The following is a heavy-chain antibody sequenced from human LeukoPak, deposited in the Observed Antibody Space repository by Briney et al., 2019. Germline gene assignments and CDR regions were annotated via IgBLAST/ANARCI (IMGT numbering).Heavy chain of an antibody. CDR2: ITTTGDTI. Sequence: PGGSLRLSCVASGFTFSNYEMNWVRQAPGKGLEWISYITTTGDTIYYADSVKGRFTISRDNSKNTLYLQMNSLRAEDTAVYYCARDELSDGYNFGSSFYDYWGQGTLVTVSS. V-gene: IGHV3-48*03. D-gene: IGHD5-24*01. J-gene: IGHJ4*02. CDR3: ARDELSDGYNFGSSFYDY. CDR1: GFTFSNYE.